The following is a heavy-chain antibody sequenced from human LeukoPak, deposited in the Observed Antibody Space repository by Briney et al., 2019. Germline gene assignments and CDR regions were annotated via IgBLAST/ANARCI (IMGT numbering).Heavy chain of an antibody. CDR1: GYSFTSYW. Sequence: GESLKISCKGSGYSFTSYWIGWVRQMPGKGLEWMGIIYPGDSDTRYSPSFQGQVTISADKSISTAYLQWSSLKASDTAMYYCATSLECGSTSCYAFHIWGQGTMVTVSS. V-gene: IGHV5-51*01. J-gene: IGHJ3*02. CDR3: ATSLECGSTSCYAFHI. CDR2: IYPGDSDT. D-gene: IGHD2-2*01.